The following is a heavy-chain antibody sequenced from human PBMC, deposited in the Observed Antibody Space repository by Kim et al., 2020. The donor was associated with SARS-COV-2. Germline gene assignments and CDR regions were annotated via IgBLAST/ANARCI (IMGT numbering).Heavy chain of an antibody. CDR2: IYHSGST. D-gene: IGHD1-26*01. CDR3: ASEWELLAFDY. Sequence: SETLSLTCTVSGYSISSGYYWGWIRQPPGKGLEWIGSIYHSGSTYYNPSLKSRVTISVDTSKNQFSLKLSSVTAADTAVYYCASEWELLAFDYWGQGTLVTVSS. J-gene: IGHJ4*02. V-gene: IGHV4-38-2*02. CDR1: GYSISSGYY.